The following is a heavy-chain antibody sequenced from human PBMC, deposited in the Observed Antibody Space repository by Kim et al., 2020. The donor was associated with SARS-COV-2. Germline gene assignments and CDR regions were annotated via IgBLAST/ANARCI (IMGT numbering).Heavy chain of an antibody. CDR2: ISSTSRNI. Sequence: GGSLRLSCAASGFTFSIYSIDWVRRAPGKGLVWIIYISSTSRNIYYADSVKGRFTVSRDNAENSVYLQMDSLTDEDTAIYYCARVGPSDYTVDYWGQGTPVTVSS. D-gene: IGHD2-2*02. CDR1: GFTFSIYS. V-gene: IGHV3-48*02. CDR3: ARVGPSDYTVDY. J-gene: IGHJ4*02.